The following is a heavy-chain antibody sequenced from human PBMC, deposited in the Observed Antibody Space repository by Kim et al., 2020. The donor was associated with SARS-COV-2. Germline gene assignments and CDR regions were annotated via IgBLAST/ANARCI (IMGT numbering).Heavy chain of an antibody. J-gene: IGHJ4*02. D-gene: IGHD2-2*01. CDR3: EAPGDQLLYLDY. V-gene: IGHV3-9*01. CDR1: GFTFGDYA. CDR2: ISWNSGSI. Sequence: GGSLRLSCAASGFTFGDYAMHWVRQAPGKGLEWVSGISWNSGSIGYADSVKGRFTISRDNAKNSLYLQMNSLRAEDTALYYCEAPGDQLLYLDYWGQGTLVTVSS.